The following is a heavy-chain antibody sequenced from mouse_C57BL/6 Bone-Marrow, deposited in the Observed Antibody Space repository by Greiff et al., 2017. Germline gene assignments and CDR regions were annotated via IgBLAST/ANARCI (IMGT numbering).Heavy chain of an antibody. Sequence: VQLQQSGAELVRPGASVKLSCTASGFNIKDDSMHWVKQRPEQGLEWIGWIDPENGDTEYAAKFQGKATITADTSSNTAYLQLSSLTSEDTAVYYCTTFIYYGSSFFAYWGQGTLVTVSA. CDR2: IDPENGDT. J-gene: IGHJ3*01. CDR3: TTFIYYGSSFFAY. CDR1: GFNIKDDS. V-gene: IGHV14-4*01. D-gene: IGHD1-1*01.